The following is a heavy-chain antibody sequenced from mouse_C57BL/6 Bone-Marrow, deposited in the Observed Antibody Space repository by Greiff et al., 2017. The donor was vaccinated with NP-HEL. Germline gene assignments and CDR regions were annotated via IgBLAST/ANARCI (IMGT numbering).Heavy chain of an antibody. CDR1: GYTFTDYY. Sequence: QVQLKQSGAELVRPGASVKLSCKASGYTFTDYYINWVKQRPGQGLEWIARIYPGSGNTYYNEKFKGKATLTAEKSSSTAYMQLSSLTSEYSAVYFCAREIYYDFFYAMDYWGQGTSVTVSS. J-gene: IGHJ4*01. CDR2: IYPGSGNT. D-gene: IGHD2-4*01. V-gene: IGHV1-76*01. CDR3: AREIYYDFFYAMDY.